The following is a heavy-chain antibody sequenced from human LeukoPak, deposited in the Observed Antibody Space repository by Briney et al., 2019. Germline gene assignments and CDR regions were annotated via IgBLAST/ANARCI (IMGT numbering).Heavy chain of an antibody. CDR3: ATFRWAVGFEY. CDR2: IHHSGST. CDR1: GGSFISCYY. V-gene: IGHV4-34*01. Sequence: KPSETLSLTCAVYGGSFISCYYWTFIRQTPEKGLEWIVEIHHSGSTNYNLNYNPSLKSRVTISLDTSKNQVSLKLNSVTAADTALYYCATFRWAVGFEYWGQGTLVTVSS. J-gene: IGHJ4*02. D-gene: IGHD6-13*01.